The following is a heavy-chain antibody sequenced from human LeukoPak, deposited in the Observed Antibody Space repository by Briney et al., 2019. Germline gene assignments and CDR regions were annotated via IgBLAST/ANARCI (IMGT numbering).Heavy chain of an antibody. V-gene: IGHV1-46*01. Sequence: ASVKVSCKASGYTFTSYYMHWVRQAPGQGLEWMGIINPSGGSTSYAQKFQGRVTMTRDMSTSTVYMELSSLRSEDTAVYYCTSIAVAGSDFDYWGQGTLVTVSS. CDR1: GYTFTSYY. CDR2: INPSGGST. J-gene: IGHJ4*02. CDR3: TSIAVAGSDFDY. D-gene: IGHD6-19*01.